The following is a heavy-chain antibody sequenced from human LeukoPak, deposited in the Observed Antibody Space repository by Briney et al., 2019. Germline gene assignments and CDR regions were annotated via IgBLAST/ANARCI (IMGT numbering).Heavy chain of an antibody. CDR1: GFTFSSYS. J-gene: IGHJ4*02. Sequence: PGGSLRLSCAASGFTFSSYSMNWVRQAPGKGLEWVSYISSSSTIYYADSVKGRFTISRDNAKNSLYLQMNSLRAEDTAVYYCAREMRLTDTDAGWGQGTLVTVSS. CDR3: AREMRLTDTDAG. CDR2: ISSSSTI. D-gene: IGHD3-10*01. V-gene: IGHV3-48*01.